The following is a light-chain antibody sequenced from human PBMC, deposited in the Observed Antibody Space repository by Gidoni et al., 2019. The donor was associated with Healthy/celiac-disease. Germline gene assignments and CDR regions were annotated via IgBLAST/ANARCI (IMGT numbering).Light chain of an antibody. J-gene: IGKJ4*01. CDR1: QSVLYSSNNKNY. Sequence: DIVMTQYTETLAVSLGERATINCKSSQSVLYSSNNKNYLAWYQQKPGQTPKLLIYWESTRESGVPDRFSGGGSGTDVTLTISSLQAEDVSVYYCQQYYSTPLTFGGGTKVEIK. CDR3: QQYYSTPLT. CDR2: WES. V-gene: IGKV4-1*01.